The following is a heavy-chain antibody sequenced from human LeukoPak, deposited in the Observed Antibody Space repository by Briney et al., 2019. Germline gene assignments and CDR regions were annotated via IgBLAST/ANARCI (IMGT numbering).Heavy chain of an antibody. CDR2: IYSGGST. CDR3: AKEINSYSGSAVFDY. D-gene: IGHD1-26*01. CDR1: GFTVSSNY. J-gene: IGHJ4*02. V-gene: IGHV3-66*01. Sequence: PGGSLGLSCAASGFTVSSNYMSWVRQAPGKGLEWVSVIYSGGSTYYADSVKGRFTISRDNSKNTLYLQMNSLRAEDTAVYYCAKEINSYSGSAVFDYWGQGTQVTVSS.